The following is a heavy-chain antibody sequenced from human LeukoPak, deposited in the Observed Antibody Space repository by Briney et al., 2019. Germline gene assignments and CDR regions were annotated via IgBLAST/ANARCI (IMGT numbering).Heavy chain of an antibody. Sequence: GGSLRLSCAASGFTFSNYWMHWVRQAPGKGLVWVSRINSAGSSTTYADSVKGRFTISRDNAKNTLYLQMNSLRAEDTAVYYCARGFTIFGVVNDAFDIWGQGTMVTVSS. D-gene: IGHD3-3*01. CDR1: GFTFSNYW. CDR2: INSAGSST. V-gene: IGHV3-74*01. J-gene: IGHJ3*02. CDR3: ARGFTIFGVVNDAFDI.